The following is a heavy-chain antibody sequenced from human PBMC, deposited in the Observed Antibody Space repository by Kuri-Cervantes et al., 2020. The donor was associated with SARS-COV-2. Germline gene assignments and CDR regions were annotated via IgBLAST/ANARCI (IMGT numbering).Heavy chain of an antibody. V-gene: IGHV3-11*06. D-gene: IGHD3-3*01. J-gene: IGHJ4*02. CDR2: ISSSSSYT. CDR3: ARGGVGITVDY. CDR1: GFTFSDYY. Sequence: GESLKISCAASGFTFSDYYMSWIRQAPGKGLEWVSYISSSSSYTNYADSVKGRFTISRDNAKNSLYLQMNSLRAEDTAVYYCARGGVGITVDYWGQGTLVTVSS.